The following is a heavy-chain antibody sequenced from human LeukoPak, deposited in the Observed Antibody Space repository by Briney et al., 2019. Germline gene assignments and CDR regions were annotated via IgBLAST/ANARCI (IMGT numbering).Heavy chain of an antibody. J-gene: IGHJ4*02. D-gene: IGHD6-19*01. CDR1: GGSFSGYY. Sequence: SETLSLTCAVYGGSFSGYYWSWIRQPPGKGLEWIGEISHSGSTNYNPSLKSRVTISVDTSKNQFSLKLSSVTAADTAVYYCASGIAVAGTPFDYWGQGTLVTVSS. V-gene: IGHV4-34*01. CDR3: ASGIAVAGTPFDY. CDR2: ISHSGST.